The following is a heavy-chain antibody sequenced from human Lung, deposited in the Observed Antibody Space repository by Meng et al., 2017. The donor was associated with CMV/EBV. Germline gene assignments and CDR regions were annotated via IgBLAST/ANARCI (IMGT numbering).Heavy chain of an antibody. V-gene: IGHV1-18*01. CDR2: ISAYNGNT. Sequence: QEQLVKFGGEVKKPGASVKVSCKASGYTFTNYGITWVRQAPGQGLEWMGWISAYNGNTNYAQTLQGRVTMTTDTSTSTAYMELGSLRSDDTAVYYCARVEVGITSGDYWGQGTLVTVSS. D-gene: IGHD1-26*01. CDR1: GYTFTNYG. J-gene: IGHJ4*02. CDR3: ARVEVGITSGDY.